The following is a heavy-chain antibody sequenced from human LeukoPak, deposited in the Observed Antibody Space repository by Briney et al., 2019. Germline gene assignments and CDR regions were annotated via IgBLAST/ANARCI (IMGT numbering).Heavy chain of an antibody. CDR1: GFTFSSYW. CDR3: ARRYCSGGSCYSVLDY. D-gene: IGHD2-15*01. J-gene: IGHJ4*02. Sequence: GGSLRLSCAASGFTFSSYWMSWVRQAPGKGLEWVANIKQDGSEKYYVDSVKGRFTISRDNAKNSLYLQMNSLRAEGTAVYYCARRYCSGGSCYSVLDYWGQGTLVTVSS. V-gene: IGHV3-7*01. CDR2: IKQDGSEK.